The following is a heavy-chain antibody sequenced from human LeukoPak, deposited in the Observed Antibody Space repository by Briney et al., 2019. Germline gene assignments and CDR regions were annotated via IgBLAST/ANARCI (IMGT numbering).Heavy chain of an antibody. CDR2: ISYDGSNE. CDR1: GFIFSSYG. Sequence: GGSLRLSCAASGFIFSSYGMHWVRQAPGKGLEWVAVISYDGSNEYYADSVKGRFTISRDNAQTSLYLQMSSLRAEDTAVYYCARDPYSSSWSYGMDVWGQGTTVTVSS. CDR3: ARDPYSSSWSYGMDV. J-gene: IGHJ6*02. V-gene: IGHV3-30*03. D-gene: IGHD6-13*01.